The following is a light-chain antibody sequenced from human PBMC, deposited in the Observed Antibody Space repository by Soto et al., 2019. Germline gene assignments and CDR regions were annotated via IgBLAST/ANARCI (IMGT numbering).Light chain of an antibody. CDR3: AAWDDSVSGPV. CDR1: SSSIGSNY. V-gene: IGLV1-47*01. Sequence: QSVLTQPPSASATPGQRVTISCAGSSSSIGSNYVYWYQQLPGTAPKLLIYRNNQRPSGVPDRFSGSKSGTSASLAISGLRSEDEADYYCAAWDDSVSGPVFGGGTQLTVL. J-gene: IGLJ7*01. CDR2: RNN.